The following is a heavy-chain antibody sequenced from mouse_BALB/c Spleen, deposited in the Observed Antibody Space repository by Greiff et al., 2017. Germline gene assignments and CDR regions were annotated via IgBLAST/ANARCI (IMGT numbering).Heavy chain of an antibody. V-gene: IGHV5-17*02. CDR3: ARDYEDDSSWFAD. CDR2: ISSGSSTI. D-gene: IGHD2-4*01. J-gene: IGHJ3*01. Sequence: EVQGVESGGGLVQPGGSRKLSCAASGFTFSSFGMHWVRQAPEKGLEWVAYISSGSSTIYYADTVKGRFTISRDNPKNTLFLQMTSLRSEDTAMYYCARDYEDDSSWFADWGQGTLVTVSA. CDR1: GFTFSSFG.